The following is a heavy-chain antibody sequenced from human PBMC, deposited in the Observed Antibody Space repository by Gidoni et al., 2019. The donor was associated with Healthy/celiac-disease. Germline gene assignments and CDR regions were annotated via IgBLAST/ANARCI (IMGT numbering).Heavy chain of an antibody. CDR1: GGSISSRNW. V-gene: IGHV4-4*02. D-gene: IGHD6-6*01. CDR3: ASIEHSSPEGYFDY. CDR2: IYHSGST. Sequence: QVQLQESGPGLVKPSGTLSLTSAVSGGSISSRNWWSWVRQPPGKGLEWIGEIYHSGSTNYNPSLKSRVTISVDKSKNQFSLKLSSVTAADTAVYYCASIEHSSPEGYFDYWGQGTLVTVSS. J-gene: IGHJ4*02.